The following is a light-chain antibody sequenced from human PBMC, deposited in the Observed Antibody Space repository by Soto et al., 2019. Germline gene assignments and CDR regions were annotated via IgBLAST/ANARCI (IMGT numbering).Light chain of an antibody. CDR1: QTVSTKY. J-gene: IGKJ3*01. V-gene: IGKV3-20*01. CDR3: QQYCTSTGVT. CDR2: GTS. Sequence: ENVLTQSPGTLSLSPGERATLSCRVSQTVSTKYVAWYQQKPGQAPRLLIYGTSSRATGIPDRFSGSGSGTDFMLTISRLEHEDFAVYYCQQYCTSTGVTLGPVTKLDIK.